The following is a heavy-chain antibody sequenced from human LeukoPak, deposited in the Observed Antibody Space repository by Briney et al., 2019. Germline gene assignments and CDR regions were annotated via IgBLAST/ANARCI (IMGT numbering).Heavy chain of an antibody. D-gene: IGHD1-20*01. Sequence: AGGSLRLSCAASGFTFSSYIMNWVRQAPGKGLEWVSYISSSSSTIYYAHSVKGRFTISRDNAKNSLYLQMNSLRAEDTAVYYCARAGSIIGTTRGAFDIWGQGTMVTVSS. J-gene: IGHJ3*02. V-gene: IGHV3-48*04. CDR2: ISSSSSTI. CDR3: ARAGSIIGTTRGAFDI. CDR1: GFTFSSYI.